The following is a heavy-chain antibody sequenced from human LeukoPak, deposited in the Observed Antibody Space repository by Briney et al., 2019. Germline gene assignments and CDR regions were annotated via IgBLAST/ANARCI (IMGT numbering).Heavy chain of an antibody. J-gene: IGHJ3*02. V-gene: IGHV3-21*01. CDR3: ATTGEYGDYVFSGAFYI. Sequence: GGSLRLSCAASGFTFSTSTMNWGRQAPGRGLQWLSSMTAGSGSIYYADSLKGRFTISRDNAKNSLYLQMNSLRAEDTAMYYCATTGEYGDYVFSGAFYIGGRGTMVTVSS. CDR1: GFTFSTST. CDR2: MTAGSGSI. D-gene: IGHD4-17*01.